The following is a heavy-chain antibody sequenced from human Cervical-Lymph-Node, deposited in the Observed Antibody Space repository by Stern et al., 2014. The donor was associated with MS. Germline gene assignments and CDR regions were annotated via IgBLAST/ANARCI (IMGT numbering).Heavy chain of an antibody. CDR1: GGTFNVYA. CDR3: ARDGRHTNNFGLDV. Sequence: QMQLVQSGAEVKKPGSSVKVSCKASGGTFNVYAINWLRQAPGQGLEWMGGIIPVIGTANYAQKFQGRVPITAGESTRTSSMQLSSLRSDDTAVYYCARDGRHTNNFGLDVWGQGTTVTVSS. CDR2: IIPVIGTA. V-gene: IGHV1-69*01. J-gene: IGHJ6*02.